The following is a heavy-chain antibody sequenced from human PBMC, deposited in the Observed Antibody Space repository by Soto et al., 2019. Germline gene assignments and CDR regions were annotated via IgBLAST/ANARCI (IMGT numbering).Heavy chain of an antibody. CDR1: GFSLSTSGVG. D-gene: IGHD3-3*02. Sequence: QITLKESGPTLVKPTQTLTLTCTFSGFSLSTSGVGVGWIRQPPGKALEWLALIYWDDDKRYSPSLKSRLTITTDPSNTQVVLTMTNMDPVDTATYYCAHHLAPYDAFDIWGQGTMVTVSS. V-gene: IGHV2-5*02. J-gene: IGHJ3*02. CDR2: IYWDDDK. CDR3: AHHLAPYDAFDI.